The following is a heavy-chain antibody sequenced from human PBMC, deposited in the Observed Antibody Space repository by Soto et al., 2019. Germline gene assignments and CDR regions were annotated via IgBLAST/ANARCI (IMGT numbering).Heavy chain of an antibody. V-gene: IGHV4-31*03. D-gene: IGHD3-10*01. J-gene: IGHJ6*02. CDR2: IYYSGST. CDR1: GGSISSGDYY. Sequence: SETLSLTCTVSGGSISSGDYYWSWIRQHPGKGLEWIGYIYYSGSTYYNPSLKSRVTISVDTSTNQFSLKLSSVPAADTAVYYWATSRPLYYGPGSYYAPGYYYGMDVWGQGTTVIFSS. CDR3: ATSRPLYYGPGSYYAPGYYYGMDV.